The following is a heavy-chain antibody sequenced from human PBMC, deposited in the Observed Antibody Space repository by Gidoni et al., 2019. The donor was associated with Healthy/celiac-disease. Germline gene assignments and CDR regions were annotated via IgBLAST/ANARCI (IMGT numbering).Heavy chain of an antibody. CDR2: IYYSGST. Sequence: QLQLQESGPGLVKPSETLSLTCTVSGRSISSSSYYWGWIRQPPGKGLEWIGSIYYSGSTYYNPSLKSRVTISVDTSKNQFSLKLSSVTAADTAVYYCARHEWELLHAFDIWGQGTMVTVSS. CDR3: ARHEWELLHAFDI. V-gene: IGHV4-39*01. CDR1: GRSISSSSYY. J-gene: IGHJ3*02. D-gene: IGHD1-26*01.